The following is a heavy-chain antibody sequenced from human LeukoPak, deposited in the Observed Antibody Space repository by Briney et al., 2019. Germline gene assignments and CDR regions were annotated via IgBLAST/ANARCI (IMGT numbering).Heavy chain of an antibody. V-gene: IGHV3-7*01. J-gene: IGHJ4*02. D-gene: IGHD1-14*01. CDR2: INQDGSTK. Sequence: GGSLRLSCAASGFTFSNVWMAWVRQAPGKGLEWVANINQDGSTKQYVDSVRGRFTISRDNAKNSLYLQMNSLTAEDTGLYHCARDMKGNLDYWGQGTLVAVSS. CDR1: GFTFSNVW. CDR3: ARDMKGNLDY.